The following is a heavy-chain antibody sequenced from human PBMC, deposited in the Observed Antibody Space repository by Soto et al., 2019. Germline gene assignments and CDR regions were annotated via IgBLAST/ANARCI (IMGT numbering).Heavy chain of an antibody. CDR3: ARGGAAAGTYGMDV. V-gene: IGHV3-30-3*01. CDR1: GFTFSSYS. CDR2: ISYDGSNK. J-gene: IGHJ6*02. D-gene: IGHD6-13*01. Sequence: PGGALRLSRAASGFTFSSYSLHWVRQAPGKGLEWVAVISYDGSNKYYADSVKGRFTISRDNSKNTLYLQMNSLRAEDTAVYYCARGGAAAGTYGMDVWGQGTTVTVSS.